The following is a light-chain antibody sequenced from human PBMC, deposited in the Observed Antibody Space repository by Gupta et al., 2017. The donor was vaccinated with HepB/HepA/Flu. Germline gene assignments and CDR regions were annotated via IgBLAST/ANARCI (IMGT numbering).Light chain of an antibody. CDR2: EVS. CDR3: CSYAGSKWV. J-gene: IGLJ3*02. V-gene: IGLV2-23*02. CDR1: SSDVESYNL. Sequence: QSALTQPASVSGSPGQSITISCTGTSSDVESYNLLSWYQQHPGKAPKLMIYEVSKRPSGVSNRSSGSKSGNTASLTISGLQAEDEADYYCCSYAGSKWVFGGGTKLTVL.